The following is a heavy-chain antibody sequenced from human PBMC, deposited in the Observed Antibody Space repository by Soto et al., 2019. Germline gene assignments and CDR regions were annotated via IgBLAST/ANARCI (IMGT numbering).Heavy chain of an antibody. Sequence: SETVSLTCTVSGGSISSYYWSWIRQPPGKGLEWIGCISSTGNTNYNPSLKSRVTISVDTPKNQFSLNLSSVTAADTAVYYCSRLVGSYAVPHFDYWGQRTLVTVSS. CDR2: ISSTGNT. D-gene: IGHD1-26*01. J-gene: IGHJ4*02. CDR1: GGSISSYY. CDR3: SRLVGSYAVPHFDY. V-gene: IGHV4-59*08.